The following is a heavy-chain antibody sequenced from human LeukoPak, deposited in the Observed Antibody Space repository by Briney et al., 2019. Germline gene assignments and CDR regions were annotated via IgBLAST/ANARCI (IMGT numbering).Heavy chain of an antibody. CDR2: ISAYNGNT. CDR1: GYTFTSYG. CDR3: ARDPMRGYYDSSGYYVGSAYYAMDV. Sequence: GASVKVSCKASGYTFTSYGISWVRQAPGQGLEWMGWISAYNGNTNYAQKLQGRVTMTTDTSTSTAYMELRSLRSDDTAVYYCARDPMRGYYDSSGYYVGSAYYAMDVWGQGTTVTVSS. D-gene: IGHD3-22*01. J-gene: IGHJ6*02. V-gene: IGHV1-18*01.